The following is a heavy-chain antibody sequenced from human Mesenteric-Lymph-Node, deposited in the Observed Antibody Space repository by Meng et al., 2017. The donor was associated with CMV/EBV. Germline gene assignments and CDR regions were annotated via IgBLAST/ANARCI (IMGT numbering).Heavy chain of an antibody. Sequence: GESLKISCAASGFTFSDYYMSWIRQAPGKELEWVSYISSSGSTIYYADSVKGRSTISRDNAKNSLYLQMNSLRAEDTAVYNCASVGYYYGMDVWGQGTTVTVSS. V-gene: IGHV3-11*01. D-gene: IGHD2-2*01. CDR2: ISSSGSTI. J-gene: IGHJ6*02. CDR3: ASVGYYYGMDV. CDR1: GFTFSDYY.